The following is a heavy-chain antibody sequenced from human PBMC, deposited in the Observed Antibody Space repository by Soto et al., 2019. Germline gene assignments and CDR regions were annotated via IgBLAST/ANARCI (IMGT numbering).Heavy chain of an antibody. CDR2: FDPEDGET. V-gene: IGHV1-24*01. Sequence: ASVKVSCKVSGYTLTELSMHWVRQAPGKGLEWMGGFDPEDGETIYAQKFQGRVTMTEDTSTDTAYMELSSLRSEDTAVYYCATDRADYGDYVGAIGYWGQGTLVTVSS. J-gene: IGHJ4*02. CDR3: ATDRADYGDYVGAIGY. D-gene: IGHD4-17*01. CDR1: GYTLTELS.